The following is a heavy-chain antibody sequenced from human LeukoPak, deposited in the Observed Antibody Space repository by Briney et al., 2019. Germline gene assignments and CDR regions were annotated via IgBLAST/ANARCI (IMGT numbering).Heavy chain of an antibody. D-gene: IGHD2-2*01. CDR1: GYTFSNFG. CDR2: ISGNNDNP. CDR3: ARDGTSTDDY. J-gene: IGHJ4*02. Sequence: GASVRVSCKTSGYTFSNFGINWVRQAPGQGLECMGWISGNNDNPNYGQKFQGRFAVTTDSSTTTAYRELRNLTFDDTAVYYCARDGTSTDDYWGQGTLVTVSS. V-gene: IGHV1-18*01.